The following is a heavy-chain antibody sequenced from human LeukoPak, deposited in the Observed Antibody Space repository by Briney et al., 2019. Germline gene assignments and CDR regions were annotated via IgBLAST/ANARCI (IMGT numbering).Heavy chain of an antibody. CDR3: ARVRDTPHWYFGY. CDR1: GGSISSGGYY. D-gene: IGHD2-15*01. V-gene: IGHV4-61*08. CDR2: IYYSGNT. J-gene: IGHJ4*02. Sequence: SETLSLTCTVSGGSISSGGYYWSWIRQPPGKGLEWIGYIYYSGNTNYNPSLKSRVTISVDTSKNQFFLKLSSVTAADTAMYYCARVRDTPHWYFGYWGQGTLVTVSS.